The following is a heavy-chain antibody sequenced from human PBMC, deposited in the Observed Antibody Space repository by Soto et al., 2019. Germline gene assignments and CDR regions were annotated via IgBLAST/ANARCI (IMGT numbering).Heavy chain of an antibody. J-gene: IGHJ4*02. D-gene: IGHD4-17*01. Sequence: QVQLVESGGGLVKPGGSLRLSCAASGFAFSDPYMSWIRQAPGKGLEWISYISSSGSNIYYAESVKGRFTISRDNAKKSLYLQMDSLTADDTAVYYCARGGASVTTPFDYWGQGTQVTVSS. CDR1: GFAFSDPY. CDR3: ARGGASVTTPFDY. CDR2: ISSSGSNI. V-gene: IGHV3-11*01.